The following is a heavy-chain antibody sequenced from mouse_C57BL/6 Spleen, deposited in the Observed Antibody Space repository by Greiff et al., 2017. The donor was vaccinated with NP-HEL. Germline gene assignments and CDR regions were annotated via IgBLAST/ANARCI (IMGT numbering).Heavy chain of an antibody. CDR1: GFNIKDDY. D-gene: IGHD2-2*01. CDR3: TMTVTTFFDY. Sequence: DVQLQESGAELVRPGASVKLSCTASGFNIKDDYMHWVKQRPEQGLEWIGWIDPENGDTEYASKFQGKATITADTSSNTAYLQLSSLTSEDTAVYYCTMTVTTFFDYWGQGTTLTVSS. J-gene: IGHJ2*01. CDR2: IDPENGDT. V-gene: IGHV14-4*01.